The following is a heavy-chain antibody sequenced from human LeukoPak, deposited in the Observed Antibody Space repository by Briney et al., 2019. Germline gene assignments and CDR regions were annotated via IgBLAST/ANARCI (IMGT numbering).Heavy chain of an antibody. CDR3: AKDGGSDPDSFDI. Sequence: GGSLRLSCAASGFVFNTYVMHWVRQAPGKGLEWLAFIRYDGSNKNYADSVKGRFTISRDNTKNSLYLQMNSLRAEDTAVYYCAKDGGSDPDSFDIWGQGTMVTVSS. CDR2: IRYDGSNK. CDR1: GFVFNTYV. V-gene: IGHV3-30*02. J-gene: IGHJ3*02. D-gene: IGHD2-15*01.